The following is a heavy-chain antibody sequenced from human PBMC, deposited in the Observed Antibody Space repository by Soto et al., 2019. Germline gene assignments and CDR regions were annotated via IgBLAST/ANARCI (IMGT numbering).Heavy chain of an antibody. Sequence: PGGSLRLSCAGSEFTFSSYWMTWVRQPPGKGLEWVANIKYDGSEEYYLDSVKGRFTISRDNAKLYLQMNSLRAEDTAVYYCARHVDWAFDYWGQGTLVTVSS. V-gene: IGHV3-7*01. CDR3: ARHVDWAFDY. CDR2: IKYDGSEE. D-gene: IGHD3-9*01. CDR1: EFTFSSYW. J-gene: IGHJ4*02.